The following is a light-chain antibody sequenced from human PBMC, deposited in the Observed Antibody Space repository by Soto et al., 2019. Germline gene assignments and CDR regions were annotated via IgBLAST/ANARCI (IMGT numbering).Light chain of an antibody. CDR2: DVS. V-gene: IGLV2-14*01. J-gene: IGLJ2*01. CDR1: SSDVGGYNY. CDR3: SSYTSSSTLGV. Sequence: QSVLTQPASVSGSPGQSITISCTGTSSDVGGYNYVSWYQQHPGKAPKLMIYDVSNRPSGVSNRSSGSKSGNTASLTISGLQAEDEADYYCSSYTSSSTLGVFGGGTKLTVL.